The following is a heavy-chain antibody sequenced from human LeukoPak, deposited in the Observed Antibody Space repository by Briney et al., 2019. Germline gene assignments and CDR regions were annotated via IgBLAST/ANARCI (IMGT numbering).Heavy chain of an antibody. CDR2: IIPIFGTA. D-gene: IGHD2-15*01. J-gene: IGHJ1*01. Sequence: GASVKVSCKASGYTFTSYAISWVRQAPGQGLEWMGGIIPIFGTANYAQKFQGRVTITADESTSTAYMELSSLRSEDTAVYYCARGFFGYCSGGSCYPGAEYFQHWGQGTLVTVSS. CDR3: ARGFFGYCSGGSCYPGAEYFQH. V-gene: IGHV1-69*13. CDR1: GYTFTSYA.